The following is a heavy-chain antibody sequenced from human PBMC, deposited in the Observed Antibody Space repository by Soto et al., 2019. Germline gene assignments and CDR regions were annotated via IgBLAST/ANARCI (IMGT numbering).Heavy chain of an antibody. V-gene: IGHV1-24*01. Sequence: ASVNLACNVSGYTFTDLSVHWVRQAPGKGLEWMGGFDPEEDETIYAQKFKGRVAMTKDTSTSTAYMELRSLRSEDTAGYYCESLDGSWCQGTMVTVAS. CDR3: ESLDGS. J-gene: IGHJ3*01. CDR2: FDPEEDET. CDR1: GYTFTDLS. D-gene: IGHD6-19*01.